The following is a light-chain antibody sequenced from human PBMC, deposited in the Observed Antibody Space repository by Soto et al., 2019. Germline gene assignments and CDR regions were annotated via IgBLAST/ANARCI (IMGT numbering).Light chain of an antibody. V-gene: IGLV1-40*01. CDR1: SSNIGAGYD. CDR2: GSS. J-gene: IGLJ1*01. Sequence: SVLTQSPSVSGAPGQRVTISCTGSSSNIGAGYDVHWYQQLPGTAPKLLIYGSSNRPSEVPDRFSSSKSGTSASLAITGLQAQDEADYYCQSYDSSLSGYVFGTGTKVTVL. CDR3: QSYDSSLSGYV.